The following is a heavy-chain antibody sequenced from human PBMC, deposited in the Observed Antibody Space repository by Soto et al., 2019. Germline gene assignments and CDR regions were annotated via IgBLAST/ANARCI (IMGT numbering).Heavy chain of an antibody. Sequence: GGSLRLSCAASGFTFNNYAMNWVRQAPGKGLEWVATISGTGGSTCYADSVKGRFTISRDNSKNTLYLQMNSLRVEDTAVYYCAKDRLGGNFDYWGQGTQVTVSS. CDR1: GFTFNNYA. J-gene: IGHJ4*02. V-gene: IGHV3-23*01. CDR3: AKDRLGGNFDY. CDR2: ISGTGGST.